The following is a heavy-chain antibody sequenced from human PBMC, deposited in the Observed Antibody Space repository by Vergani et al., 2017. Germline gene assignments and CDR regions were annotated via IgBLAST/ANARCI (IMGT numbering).Heavy chain of an antibody. V-gene: IGHV5-51*03. D-gene: IGHD3-3*01. CDR2: IYAGDSDV. CDR1: GYSITNYW. Sequence: EVQLVQSGAEVKKPGESLKISCQGSGYSITNYWIAWVRQRPGEGLEWMGIIYAGDSDVRYSPSFQGQVTMSVVKSLSTAYLQWSSLKATDTTPYYCAKTHDFSSLYSSYNWFDPWGQGTQVTVSS. J-gene: IGHJ5*02. CDR3: AKTHDFSSLYSSYNWFDP.